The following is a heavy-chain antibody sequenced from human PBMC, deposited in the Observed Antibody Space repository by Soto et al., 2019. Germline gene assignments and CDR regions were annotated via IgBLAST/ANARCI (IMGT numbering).Heavy chain of an antibody. CDR2: ISSSSSYI. CDR1: GFTFSSYS. J-gene: IGHJ6*02. V-gene: IGHV3-21*01. CDR3: ARDSVAAAGTSYYYGMDV. Sequence: EVQLVESGGGLVKPGGSLRLSCAASGFTFSSYSMNWVRQAPGKGLEWVSSISSSSSYIYYADSVKGRFTISRDNAKNSLYLQMNSLRAEDTAVYYCARDSVAAAGTSYYYGMDVWGQGTTVTVSS. D-gene: IGHD6-13*01.